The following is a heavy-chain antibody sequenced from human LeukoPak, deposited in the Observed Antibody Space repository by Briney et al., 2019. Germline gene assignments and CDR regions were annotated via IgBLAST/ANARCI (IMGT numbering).Heavy chain of an antibody. CDR3: AREDGNNYPIVDY. J-gene: IGHJ4*02. Sequence: PGGSLRLSCAASGFTFSSYSMNWVRQAPGKGLEWVSSISSSSSYIYYADSVKGRFTISRDNAKNSLYLQMNSLRAEDTAVYYCAREDGNNYPIVDYWGQGTLVTVSS. D-gene: IGHD5-24*01. CDR2: ISSSSSYI. V-gene: IGHV3-21*01. CDR1: GFTFSSYS.